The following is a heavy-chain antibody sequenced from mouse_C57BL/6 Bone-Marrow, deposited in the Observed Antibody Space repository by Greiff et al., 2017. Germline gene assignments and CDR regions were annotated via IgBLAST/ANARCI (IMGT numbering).Heavy chain of an antibody. J-gene: IGHJ1*03. Sequence: QVQLQQPGAELVKPGASVKLSCKASGYTFTSYWMHWVKQRPGQGLEWIGMIHPNSGSTNYNEKFKSKATLTVDKSSSTAYMQLSSLTSEDSAVYYCARGGVVSNFDVWGTGTTVTVSS. CDR1: GYTFTSYW. CDR3: ARGGVVSNFDV. D-gene: IGHD1-1*01. CDR2: IHPNSGST. V-gene: IGHV1-64*01.